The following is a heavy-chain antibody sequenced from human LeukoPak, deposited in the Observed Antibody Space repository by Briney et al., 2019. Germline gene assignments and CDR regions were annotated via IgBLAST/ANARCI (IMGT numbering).Heavy chain of an antibody. D-gene: IGHD4-17*01. J-gene: IGHJ4*02. CDR3: ARGPTAYGDYIYFDY. V-gene: IGHV1-18*04. CDR2: ISAYNGNT. CDR1: GYTFTSYY. Sequence: ASVKVSCKASGYTFTSYYMHWERQAPGQGLERKGWISAYNGNTNYAQKLQGRVTMTTDTSTSTAYMELRSLRSDDTAVYYCARGPTAYGDYIYFDYWGQGTLVTVSS.